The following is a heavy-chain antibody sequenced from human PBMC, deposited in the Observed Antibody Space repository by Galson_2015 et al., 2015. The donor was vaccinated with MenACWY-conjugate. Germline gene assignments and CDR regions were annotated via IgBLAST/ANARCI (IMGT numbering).Heavy chain of an antibody. Sequence: SLRLSCAVSGFTFSSYSMNWVRQAPGKGLEWVSSISSSSSYIYYADSVKGRFTISRDNAKNSLYLQMNSLRAEDTAVYYCARITHYDFWSGYTNEGRYYYMDVWGKGTTVTVSS. CDR1: GFTFSSYS. CDR3: ARITHYDFWSGYTNEGRYYYMDV. CDR2: ISSSSSYI. J-gene: IGHJ6*03. V-gene: IGHV3-21*04. D-gene: IGHD3-3*01.